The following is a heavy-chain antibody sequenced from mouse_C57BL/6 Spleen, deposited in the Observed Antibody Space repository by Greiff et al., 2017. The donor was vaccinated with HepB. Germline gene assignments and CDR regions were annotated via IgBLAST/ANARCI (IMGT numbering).Heavy chain of an antibody. CDR3: ARGGYDGYYVRAMDY. J-gene: IGHJ4*01. D-gene: IGHD2-3*01. V-gene: IGHV3-1*01. CDR2: ISYSGST. CDR1: GYSITSGYD. Sequence: EVKLMESGPGMVKPSQSLSLTCTVSGYSITSGYDWHWIRHFPGNKLEWMGYISYSGSTNYNPSLKSRTTITHDTSKNHFFLKLNSVTTEDTATYYCARGGYDGYYVRAMDYWGQGTSVTVSS.